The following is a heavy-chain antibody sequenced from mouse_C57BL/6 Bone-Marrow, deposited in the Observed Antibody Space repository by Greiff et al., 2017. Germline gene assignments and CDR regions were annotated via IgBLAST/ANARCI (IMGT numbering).Heavy chain of an antibody. CDR3: ARDAGHYYGSSYVYAMDY. CDR2: SRNKANDYTT. Sequence: EVKLMESGGGLVQSGRSLRLSCATSGFTFSDFYMEWVRQAPGKGLEWIAASRNKANDYTTEYSASVKGRFIVSRDTSPSILYLQMNALRAEDTAIYYCARDAGHYYGSSYVYAMDYWCQGTSVTVSS. J-gene: IGHJ4*01. D-gene: IGHD1-1*01. CDR1: GFTFSDFY. V-gene: IGHV7-1*01.